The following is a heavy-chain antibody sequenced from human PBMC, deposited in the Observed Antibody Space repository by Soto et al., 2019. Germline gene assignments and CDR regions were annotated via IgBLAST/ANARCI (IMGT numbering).Heavy chain of an antibody. CDR3: ARVISQQLVPRWFDP. CDR2: IYTSGSI. V-gene: IGHV4-4*07. D-gene: IGHD6-13*01. Sequence: QVQLQESGPGLVKPSETLSLTCTVSGGSISSYYWSWIRQPAGKGLEWIGRIYTSGSINYNPSLKSRVTMSVDTSKNQFSLKLSSVTAADTAVYYCARVISQQLVPRWFDPWGQGTLVTVSS. J-gene: IGHJ5*02. CDR1: GGSISSYY.